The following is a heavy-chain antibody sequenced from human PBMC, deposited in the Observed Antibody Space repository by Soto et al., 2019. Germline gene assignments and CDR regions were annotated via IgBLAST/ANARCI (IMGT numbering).Heavy chain of an antibody. J-gene: IGHJ6*02. CDR2: IWYDGSNK. D-gene: IGHD1-26*01. CDR3: ARRQQVGIVGASQQVYYYYGMDV. CDR1: GFTFSSYG. V-gene: IGHV3-33*01. Sequence: GGSLRLSCAASGFTFSSYGIHWGRQAPGKGLEWVAVIWYDGSNKYYADSVKGRFTISRDNSKNTLYLQMNSLRAEDTAVYYCARRQQVGIVGASQQVYYYYGMDVWGQGTTVTVSS.